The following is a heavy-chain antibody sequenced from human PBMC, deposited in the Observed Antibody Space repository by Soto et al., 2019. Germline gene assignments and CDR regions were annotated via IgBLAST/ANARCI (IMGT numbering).Heavy chain of an antibody. Sequence: GGSLRLSCAASGFTFSSYSMNWVRQAPGKGLEWVSYISSSSSTIYYADSVKGRFTISRDNAKNSLYLQMNSLRAEDTAVYYCARLAKTGDSDYWGQGTLVTVSS. CDR2: ISSSSSTI. V-gene: IGHV3-48*01. CDR1: GFTFSSYS. D-gene: IGHD7-27*01. CDR3: ARLAKTGDSDY. J-gene: IGHJ4*02.